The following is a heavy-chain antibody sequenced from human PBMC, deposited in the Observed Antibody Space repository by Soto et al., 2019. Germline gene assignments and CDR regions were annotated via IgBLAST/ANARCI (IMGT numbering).Heavy chain of an antibody. CDR1: GGSISSYY. CDR2: IYYSGST. Sequence: QVQLQESGPGLVKPSETLSLTCTVSGGSISSYYWSWIRQPPGKGLEWIGHIYYSGSTNYNPSLKCRVTISVDTSKCQFSLKLSSVTAADTAVYYCARVYAYYFDYWGQGTLVTLSS. J-gene: IGHJ4*02. CDR3: ARVYAYYFDY. D-gene: IGHD2-8*01. V-gene: IGHV4-59*01.